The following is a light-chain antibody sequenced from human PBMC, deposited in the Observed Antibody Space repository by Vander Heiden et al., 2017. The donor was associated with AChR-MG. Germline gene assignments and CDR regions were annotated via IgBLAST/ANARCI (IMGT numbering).Light chain of an antibody. CDR2: AAS. Sequence: DIQMTQSPSSLSASVGDRVTITCRASQSISTYLNWYQQKPGKAPKLLIYAASSLQSGVPSRFSGSGSGTDFTLTISTLQPEDFATYYCQQIDDTPPETFGQGTKLEIK. CDR1: QSISTY. CDR3: QQIDDTPPET. J-gene: IGKJ2*01. V-gene: IGKV1-39*01.